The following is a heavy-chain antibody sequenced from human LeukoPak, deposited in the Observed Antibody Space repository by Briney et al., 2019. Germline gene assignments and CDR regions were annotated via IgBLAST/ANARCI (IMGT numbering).Heavy chain of an antibody. CDR1: GGSIRSYY. CDR3: ASLLEYSSSSPYYYYGMDV. Sequence: SETLSLTCTVSGGSIRSYYWSWIRQPPGKGLEWIGYIYYSGSTNYNPSLKSRVSISVDTSKNQFSLKLSSVTAADTAVYYCASLLEYSSSSPYYYYGMDVWGQGTTVTVSS. D-gene: IGHD6-6*01. J-gene: IGHJ6*02. V-gene: IGHV4-59*12. CDR2: IYYSGST.